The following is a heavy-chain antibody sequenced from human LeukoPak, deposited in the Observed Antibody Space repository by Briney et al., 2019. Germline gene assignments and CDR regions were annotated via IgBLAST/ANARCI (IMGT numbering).Heavy chain of an antibody. CDR1: GFTFSTYG. CDR2: LRYDGTNK. Sequence: GSLRLSCVASGFTFSTYGMHWVRQAPGKGLEWVAFLRYDGTNKYYADSVKGRFTISRDNSKNTLYLQMNSLRAEDTAVYYCARGGGVYGDFDYWGQGTLVTVSS. D-gene: IGHD4-17*01. J-gene: IGHJ4*02. CDR3: ARGGGVYGDFDY. V-gene: IGHV3-30*02.